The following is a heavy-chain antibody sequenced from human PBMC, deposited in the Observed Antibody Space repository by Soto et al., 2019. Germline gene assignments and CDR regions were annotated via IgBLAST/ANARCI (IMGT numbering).Heavy chain of an antibody. CDR2: IHHSGNT. Sequence: QVQLQESGPGLVKPSQTLSLTCIVSGDPITSGNYYWSWIRQHPGKGLEWIGYIHHSGNTYYIPSLNSRLSLSMDTSKNQFSLQLSSVTAADTALYYCARPNYDIFTGLSGFDIWGQGTMVTVSS. CDR1: GDPITSGNYY. D-gene: IGHD3-9*01. CDR3: ARPNYDIFTGLSGFDI. V-gene: IGHV4-31*03. J-gene: IGHJ3*02.